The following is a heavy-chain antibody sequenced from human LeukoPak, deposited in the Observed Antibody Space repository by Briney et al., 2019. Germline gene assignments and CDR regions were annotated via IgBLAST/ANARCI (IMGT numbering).Heavy chain of an antibody. CDR2: INAGNGNT. V-gene: IGHV1-3*01. D-gene: IGHD2-15*01. J-gene: IGHJ6*04. Sequence: ASVKVSCKASGYTFTSYAMHSVRQAPGQRLEWMGWINAGNGNTKYSQKFQGRVTITRDTFASTAYMELSSLRSEDTAVHYCASQAATRLYYYGMDVWGKGTTVTVSS. CDR3: ASQAATRLYYYGMDV. CDR1: GYTFTSYA.